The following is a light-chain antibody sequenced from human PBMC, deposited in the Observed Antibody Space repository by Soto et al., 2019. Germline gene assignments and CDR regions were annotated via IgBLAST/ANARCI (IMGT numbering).Light chain of an antibody. V-gene: IGKV3-11*01. J-gene: IGKJ5*01. CDR1: QSVNSY. CDR2: DAS. CDR3: QQRSNWPPN. Sequence: EIVLTHSPESVSLSXGERATLYXXASQSVNSYLAWYQQKPGQAPRLLIYDASNRATGIPARFSGSGSGTDFTLTISSLEPEDFAIYYCQQRSNWPPNFGQGTRLEIK.